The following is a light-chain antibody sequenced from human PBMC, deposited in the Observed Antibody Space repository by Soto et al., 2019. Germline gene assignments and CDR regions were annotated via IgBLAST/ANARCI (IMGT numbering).Light chain of an antibody. J-gene: IGLJ2*01. Sequence: QSVVTQPPSVSGAPGQTVTISCTGSSSNIGAGYDVHWYQQLPGTAPKLLIYGNSNRPSGVPDRFSGSKSGTSASLAITGLQAEDEADYYCQSYDSSLSGSAVFGGGTKLTVL. CDR1: SSNIGAGYD. CDR3: QSYDSSLSGSAV. CDR2: GNS. V-gene: IGLV1-40*01.